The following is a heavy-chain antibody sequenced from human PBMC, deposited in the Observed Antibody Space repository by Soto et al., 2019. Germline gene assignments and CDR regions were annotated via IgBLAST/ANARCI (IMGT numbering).Heavy chain of an antibody. CDR3: ARSLGIVATKSHSLGY. J-gene: IGHJ4*02. CDR2: IYYSGST. V-gene: IGHV4-31*03. Sequence: QVQLQESGPGLVKPSQTLSLTCTVSGGSISSGGYYWSWIRQHPGKGLEWIGYIYYSGSTYYNPSLKSRVTISVDTSKNQFCLKLSSVTAADTAVYYCARSLGIVATKSHSLGYWGQGTLVTVSS. D-gene: IGHD5-12*01. CDR1: GGSISSGGYY.